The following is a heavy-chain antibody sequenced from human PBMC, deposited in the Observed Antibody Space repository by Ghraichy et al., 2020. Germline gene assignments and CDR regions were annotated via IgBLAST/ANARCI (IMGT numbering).Heavy chain of an antibody. Sequence: GGSLRLSCTTSGFTFGDYAMSWFRQAPGKGLEWVSFIRTKGYGGTPEYAESVKCRFIISRDDSKSIAYLQLNSLKIADTAEYYCTRAPAGATHFDYWGQGTLVTVSS. CDR2: IRTKGYGGTP. CDR3: TRAPAGATHFDY. V-gene: IGHV3-49*03. D-gene: IGHD1-26*01. CDR1: GFTFGDYA. J-gene: IGHJ4*02.